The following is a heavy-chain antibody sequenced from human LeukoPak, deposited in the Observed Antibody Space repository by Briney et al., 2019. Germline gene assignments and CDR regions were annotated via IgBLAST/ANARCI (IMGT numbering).Heavy chain of an antibody. Sequence: PSETLSLTCAVYGGSFSGYYWSWIRQPPGKGLEWIGEINHSGSTNYNPSLKSRVTISVDTSKNQFSLKLSSVTAADTAVYYCARDVWFGELYTFDYWGQGTLVTVSS. CDR2: INHSGST. J-gene: IGHJ4*02. D-gene: IGHD3-10*01. CDR1: GGSFSGYY. V-gene: IGHV4-34*01. CDR3: ARDVWFGELYTFDY.